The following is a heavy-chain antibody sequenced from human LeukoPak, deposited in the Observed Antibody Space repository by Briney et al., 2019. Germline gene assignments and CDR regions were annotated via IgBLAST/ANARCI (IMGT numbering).Heavy chain of an antibody. CDR3: ARSPAHSGGSFDY. V-gene: IGHV3-30*04. Sequence: QSGRSLRLSCAASGFIFSSYAMHWVRQAPGKGLEWVAVISYDGSNKYYADSVKGRFTISRDNSKNTLYLQMNSLRAEDTAVYYCARSPAHSGGSFDYWGQGTLVTVSS. CDR1: GFIFSSYA. J-gene: IGHJ4*02. D-gene: IGHD2-15*01. CDR2: ISYDGSNK.